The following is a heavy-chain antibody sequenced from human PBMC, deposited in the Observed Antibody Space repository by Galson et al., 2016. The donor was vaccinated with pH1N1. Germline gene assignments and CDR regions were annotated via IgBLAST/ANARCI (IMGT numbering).Heavy chain of an antibody. CDR2: VVPLFGTT. J-gene: IGHJ4*02. CDR1: GVIFSNYA. CDR3: ARDLRLYPPHSHFDF. Sequence: SVKVSCKVSGVIFSNYAINWVRQAPGQGLEWMGRVVPLFGTTNYAQRFQGRVTTTADESTTTSYMELSSLRSEDTAVSFCARDLRLYPPHSHFDFWGQGALVTASS. D-gene: IGHD3-3*01. V-gene: IGHV1-69*13.